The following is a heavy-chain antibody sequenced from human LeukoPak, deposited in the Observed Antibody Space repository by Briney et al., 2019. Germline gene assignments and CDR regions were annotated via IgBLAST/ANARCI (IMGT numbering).Heavy chain of an antibody. J-gene: IGHJ4*02. CDR1: GGSISSSSYF. CDR2: IYYSGST. CDR3: AHSRDGYNFDY. D-gene: IGHD5-24*01. V-gene: IGHV4-39*07. Sequence: SETLSLTCTVSGGSISSSSYFWGWIRQPPGKGLEWIGNIYYSGSTNYNPPLKSRVTISGDTSKNHFSLNLNSVTAADTAVYYCAHSRDGYNFDYWGQGTLVTVSS.